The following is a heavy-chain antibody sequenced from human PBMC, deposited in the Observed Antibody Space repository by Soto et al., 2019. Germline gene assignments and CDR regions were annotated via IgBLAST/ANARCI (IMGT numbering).Heavy chain of an antibody. V-gene: IGHV5-51*01. CDR2: IYPGDSDT. CDR3: ARRIAVAGTNYGMDV. Sequence: GESLKISCXGSGYSFTSYWIGWVRQMPGKGLEWMGIIYPGDSDTRYSPSFQGQVTISADKSISTAYLQWSSLKASDTAMYYCARRIAVAGTNYGMDVWGQGTTVTVSS. J-gene: IGHJ6*02. D-gene: IGHD6-19*01. CDR1: GYSFTSYW.